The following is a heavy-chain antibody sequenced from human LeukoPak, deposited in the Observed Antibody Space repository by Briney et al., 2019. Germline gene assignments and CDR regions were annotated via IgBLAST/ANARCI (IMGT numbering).Heavy chain of an antibody. CDR1: GYTSTGYY. CDR3: ARVGLTYYYDSSGYSRNGYYFDY. V-gene: IGHV1-2*02. Sequence: ASVKVSCKASGYTSTGYYMHWVRQAPGQGLEWMGWINPNSGGTNYAQKFQGRVTMTRDTSISTAYMELSRLRSDDTAVYYCARVGLTYYYDSSGYSRNGYYFDYWGQGTLVTVSS. J-gene: IGHJ4*02. D-gene: IGHD3-22*01. CDR2: INPNSGGT.